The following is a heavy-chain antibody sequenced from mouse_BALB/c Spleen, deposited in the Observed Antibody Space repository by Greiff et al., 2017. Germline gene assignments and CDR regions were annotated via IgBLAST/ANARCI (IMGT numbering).Heavy chain of an antibody. CDR1: GYSFTSYW. V-gene: IGHV1S126*01. CDR3: ASQYGNPFAY. J-gene: IGHJ3*01. D-gene: IGHD2-10*02. Sequence: QVQLVESGPQLVRPGASVKISCKASGYSFTSYWMHWVKQRPGQGLEWIGMIDPSDSETRLNQKFKDKATLTVDKSSSTAYMQLSSPTSEDSAVYYCASQYGNPFAYWGQGTLVTVSA. CDR2: IDPSDSET.